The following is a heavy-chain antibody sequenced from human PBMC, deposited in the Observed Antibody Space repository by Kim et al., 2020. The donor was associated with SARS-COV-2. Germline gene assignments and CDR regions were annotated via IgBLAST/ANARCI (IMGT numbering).Heavy chain of an antibody. J-gene: IGHJ4*02. CDR3: AKASDGSGSYVDY. V-gene: IGHV3-23*01. D-gene: IGHD3-10*01. Sequence: SLKGRFTLSRETTKNTLYLQMNSQRAEDTAVYDCAKASDGSGSYVDYWGQGTLVTVSS.